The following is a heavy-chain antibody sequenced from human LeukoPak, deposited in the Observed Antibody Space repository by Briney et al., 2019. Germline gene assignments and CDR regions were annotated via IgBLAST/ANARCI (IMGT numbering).Heavy chain of an antibody. D-gene: IGHD3-22*01. V-gene: IGHV3-23*01. CDR1: GFTFSSYA. CDR2: ITGSGGDT. J-gene: IGHJ4*02. CDR3: AKDPYVGGGYHFDS. Sequence: GGSLRLSCAASGFTFSSYAMNWARQAPGKGLEWVSTITGSGGDTYCADSVKGRFTISRDNSKNTLYLQMNSLRAEDTAIYYCAKDPYVGGGYHFDSWGQGSLVTVSS.